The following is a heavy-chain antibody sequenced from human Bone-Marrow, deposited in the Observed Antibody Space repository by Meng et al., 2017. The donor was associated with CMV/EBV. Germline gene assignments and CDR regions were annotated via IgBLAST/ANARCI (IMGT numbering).Heavy chain of an antibody. CDR1: GYTFTGYY. Sequence: ASVKVSCKASGYTFTGYYMHWVRQAPGQGLEWMGWINPNSGGTNYAQKFQGRVTMTRDTSISTAYMELSRLRAGDTAVYYCARAHQLRFSYYYYGMDVWGQGTTVTVSS. V-gene: IGHV1-2*02. CDR2: INPNSGGT. D-gene: IGHD2-2*01. J-gene: IGHJ6*02. CDR3: ARAHQLRFSYYYYGMDV.